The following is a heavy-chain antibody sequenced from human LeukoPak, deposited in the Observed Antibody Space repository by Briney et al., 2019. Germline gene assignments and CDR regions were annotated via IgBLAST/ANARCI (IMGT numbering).Heavy chain of an antibody. Sequence: GGSLILSCAASGFTFSSHWMSWVRQAPGKGLEWVAIIRTDGSEEDYVDAVKGRFTISRDNAKNCLYLQMNNLRAEDTAVYYCARDWNGSGWPTDYWGQGTLATVSS. J-gene: IGHJ4*02. D-gene: IGHD6-19*01. CDR2: IRTDGSEE. V-gene: IGHV3-7*05. CDR3: ARDWNGSGWPTDY. CDR1: GFTFSSHW.